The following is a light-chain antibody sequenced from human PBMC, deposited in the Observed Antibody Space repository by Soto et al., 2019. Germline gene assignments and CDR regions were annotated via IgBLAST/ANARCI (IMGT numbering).Light chain of an antibody. CDR3: QQFNAYPLT. J-gene: IGKJ4*01. V-gene: IGKV1-9*01. CDR1: QGISDY. CDR2: GAS. Sequence: DIQLTQSPSFLSASVGDRVTISCRASQGISDYLAWYQQKPGKAPKLLIYGASTLQSGVPSRFSGSASGTEFTRTISSLQPEEFSTYFDQQFNAYPLTCGGGTKLEIK.